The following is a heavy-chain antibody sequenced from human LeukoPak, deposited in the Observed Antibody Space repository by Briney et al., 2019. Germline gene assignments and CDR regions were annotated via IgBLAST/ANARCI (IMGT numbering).Heavy chain of an antibody. CDR3: ARGRLANWGSSWYFDL. V-gene: IGHV4-38-2*01. CDR1: GYSISSGYY. Sequence: PSETLSLTCAVSGYSISSGYYWGWIRQPPGKGLEWIGSISQSGSTYYYPSLKSRVTISIHTSKNHFSLNLSSVTAADTAVYYCARGRLANWGSSWYFDLWGRGTLVTVSS. CDR2: ISQSGST. D-gene: IGHD7-27*01. J-gene: IGHJ2*01.